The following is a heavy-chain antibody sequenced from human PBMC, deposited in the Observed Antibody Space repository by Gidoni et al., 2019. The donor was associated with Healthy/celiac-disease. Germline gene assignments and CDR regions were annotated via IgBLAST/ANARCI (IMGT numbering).Heavy chain of an antibody. V-gene: IGHV1-3*01. J-gene: IGHJ4*02. CDR2: INAGNGNT. CDR1: GYTFTSSA. CDR3: ARDNYYYDSSGYYPLGY. Sequence: QVQLVQSGAEVKKPGASVKVSCKASGYTFTSSAMHWVRQAPGQRLQWMGWINAGNGNTKYSQKFQGRVTITRDTSASTAYMELSSLRSEDTAVYYCARDNYYYDSSGYYPLGYWGQGTLVTVSS. D-gene: IGHD3-22*01.